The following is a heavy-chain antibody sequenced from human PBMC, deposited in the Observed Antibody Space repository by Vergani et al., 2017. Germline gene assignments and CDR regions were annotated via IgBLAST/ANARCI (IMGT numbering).Heavy chain of an antibody. CDR3: AARGGVPAPFDY. Sequence: QVQLQESGPGLVKPSGTLSLTCAVSGGSISSSNWWSWVRQPPGKGLEWIGYIYYSGSTNYNPSLKSRVTISVDTSKNQFSLKLSSVTAADKAVYYCAARGGVPAPFDYWGQGTLVTVSS. D-gene: IGHD2-2*01. J-gene: IGHJ4*02. V-gene: IGHV4-4*02. CDR2: IYYSGST. CDR1: GGSISSSNW.